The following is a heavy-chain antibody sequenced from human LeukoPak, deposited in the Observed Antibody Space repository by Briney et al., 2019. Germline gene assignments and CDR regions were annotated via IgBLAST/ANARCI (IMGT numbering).Heavy chain of an antibody. V-gene: IGHV4-39*07. J-gene: IGHJ4*02. CDR2: IFYSGRT. CDR3: ARDILATSIAAPYY. Sequence: PSETLSLTCTVSGGSISSSTYYWGWIRQPPGKGLEWIGSIFYSGRTYYNPSLKSRVTMSVDTSKNQFSLRLSSVNAADTAVYYCARDILATSIAAPYYWGQGTLVTVSS. CDR1: GGSISSSTYY. D-gene: IGHD6-13*01.